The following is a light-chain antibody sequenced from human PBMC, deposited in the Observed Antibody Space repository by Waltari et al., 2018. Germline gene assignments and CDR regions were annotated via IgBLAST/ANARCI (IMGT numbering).Light chain of an antibody. CDR2: DVN. J-gene: IGLJ1*01. V-gene: IGLV2-11*01. CDR3: YSYAGSSSFV. CDR1: ISDVGGHNY. Sequence: QSALTQPRSVSGSPGQSVTISCTGTISDVGGHNYVSWYQQHPGKAPKLMIYDVNKRPSGVPERFSGSKSGNTASLTISGLQGEDEADYYGYSYAGSSSFVFGTGTEIIVL.